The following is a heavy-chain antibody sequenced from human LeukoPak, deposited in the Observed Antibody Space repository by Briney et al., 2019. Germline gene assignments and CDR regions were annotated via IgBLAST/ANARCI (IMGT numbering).Heavy chain of an antibody. J-gene: IGHJ4*02. CDR3: ARSLRSYYDSSGYYRGGYFDY. CDR1: GFTFSDYY. V-gene: IGHV3-11*04. Sequence: PGGSLRLSCAASGFTFSDYYMSWIRQAPGKGLEWVSYISGSGATIYYADSVKGRFTISRDNAKNSLYLQMNSLRAEDTAVYYCARSLRSYYDSSGYYRGGYFDYWGQGTLVTVSS. CDR2: ISGSGATI. D-gene: IGHD3-22*01.